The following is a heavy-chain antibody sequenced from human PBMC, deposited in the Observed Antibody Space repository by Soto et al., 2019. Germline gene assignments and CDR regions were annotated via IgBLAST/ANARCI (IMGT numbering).Heavy chain of an antibody. J-gene: IGHJ6*02. CDR3: ARPYGSGSYRYYYYYGMDV. V-gene: IGHV4-34*01. Sequence: SETLSLTCAVYGGSFSGYYWSWIRQPPGKGLEWIGEINHSGSTNYNPSLKSRVTISVDTSKNQFFLKLSSLTAADTAVYYCARPYGSGSYRYYYYYGMDVWGQGTTVTVSS. D-gene: IGHD3-10*01. CDR2: INHSGST. CDR1: GGSFSGYY.